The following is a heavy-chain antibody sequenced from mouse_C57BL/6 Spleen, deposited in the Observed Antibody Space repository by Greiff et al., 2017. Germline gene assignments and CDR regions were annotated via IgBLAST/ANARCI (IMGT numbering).Heavy chain of an antibody. CDR1: GFSLTSYG. Sequence: VQLQQSGPGLVQPSQSLSITCTVSGFSLTSYGVHWVRQSPGKGLEWLGVIWRGGSTDYNAAFMSRLSITKDNSKSLVFFKMNSLQADDTAIYYCATPYYYGSSYWYFDVWGTGTTVTVSS. V-gene: IGHV2-5*01. J-gene: IGHJ1*03. CDR2: IWRGGST. CDR3: ATPYYYGSSYWYFDV. D-gene: IGHD1-1*01.